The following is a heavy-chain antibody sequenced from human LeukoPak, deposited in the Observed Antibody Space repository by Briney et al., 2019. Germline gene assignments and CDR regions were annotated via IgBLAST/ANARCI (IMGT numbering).Heavy chain of an antibody. V-gene: IGHV6-1*01. Sequence: SQTLSLTCAISGDSVSSNTAAWNWIRQSPSRGLEWLGRTYYRSTWLYDYALSLKSRININPDTSKNQFSLHLNSVTPEDTAVYYCVRDGEGGLDYFDYWGRGTLVTVSA. D-gene: IGHD3-16*01. CDR1: GDSVSSNTAA. CDR2: TYYRSTWLY. CDR3: VRDGEGGLDYFDY. J-gene: IGHJ4*02.